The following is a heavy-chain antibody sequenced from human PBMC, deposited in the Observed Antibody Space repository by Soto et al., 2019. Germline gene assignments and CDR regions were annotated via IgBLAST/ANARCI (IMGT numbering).Heavy chain of an antibody. CDR3: ARDSRVRYDTTDFNGMDV. J-gene: IGHJ6*02. CDR2: ISTRSDHI. CDR1: GFNFSRYS. D-gene: IGHD1-1*01. Sequence: EVQLVESGGGLVKPGGSLRVSCAASGFNFSRYSMNWVRQAPGQGLEWVSSISTRSDHIYYADSMKGRFTISRDNAKNSLYLQMNSLRAEDTAVYYCARDSRVRYDTTDFNGMDVWGQGTTVTVSS. V-gene: IGHV3-21*02.